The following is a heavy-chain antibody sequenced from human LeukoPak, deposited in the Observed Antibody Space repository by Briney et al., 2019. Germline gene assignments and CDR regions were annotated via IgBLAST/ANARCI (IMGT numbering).Heavy chain of an antibody. Sequence: GGSLRLSCAASGFTFSTSAVHWIRQAPGRGLKWVAVISIDGNNPYYADTVKGRFTISRDNSKNTLYLQMTSLKTEDTAVYFCARYLFSDFYFDHWGQGTLVTVSS. CDR2: ISIDGNNP. V-gene: IGHV3-30*01. D-gene: IGHD2-21*01. CDR3: ARYLFSDFYFDH. CDR1: GFTFSTSA. J-gene: IGHJ4*02.